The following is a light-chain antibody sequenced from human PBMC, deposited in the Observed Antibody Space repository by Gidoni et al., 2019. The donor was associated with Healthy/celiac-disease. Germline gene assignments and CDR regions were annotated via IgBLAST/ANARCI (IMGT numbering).Light chain of an antibody. Sequence: EIVLTQSPATLSLSPGERATLSCRASQSVSSYLAWYQQKPGQAPRLLIYDASNRATGIPARFSGSGSGTDFTLTISSLEHEDVAVYYCQQRSNWPPTFGQXTKVEIK. J-gene: IGKJ1*01. CDR1: QSVSSY. CDR2: DAS. CDR3: QQRSNWPPT. V-gene: IGKV3-11*01.